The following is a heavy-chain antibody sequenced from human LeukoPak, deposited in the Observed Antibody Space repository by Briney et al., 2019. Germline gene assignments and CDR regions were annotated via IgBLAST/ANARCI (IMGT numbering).Heavy chain of an antibody. J-gene: IGHJ4*02. V-gene: IGHV4-39*07. CDR3: ARVVWFGELLEYYFDY. CDR2: IYYSGST. D-gene: IGHD3-10*01. Sequence: WVRQPPGKGLEWIGSIYYSGSTYYNPSLKSRVTISVDTSKNQFSLKLSSVTAADTAVYYCARVVWFGELLEYYFDYWGQGTLVTVSS.